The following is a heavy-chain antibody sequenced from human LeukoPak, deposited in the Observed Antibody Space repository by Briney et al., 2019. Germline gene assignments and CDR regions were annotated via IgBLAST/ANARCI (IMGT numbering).Heavy chain of an antibody. Sequence: PGRSLRLSCAASGFTFSSYAMHWVRQAPGKGLEWVAVISYDGSNKYYADSVKGRFTISRDNSKNTLYLQMNSLRAEDTAVYYCARGRGSGWTNYYYYYMDVWGKGTTVTVSS. CDR1: GFTFSSYA. CDR2: ISYDGSNK. CDR3: ARGRGSGWTNYYYYYMDV. J-gene: IGHJ6*03. V-gene: IGHV3-30*04. D-gene: IGHD6-19*01.